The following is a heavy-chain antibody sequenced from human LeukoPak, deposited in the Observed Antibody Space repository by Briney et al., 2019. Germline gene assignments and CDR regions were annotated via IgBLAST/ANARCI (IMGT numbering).Heavy chain of an antibody. CDR3: ARHAPIKTTVTTSHAFDI. D-gene: IGHD4-17*01. J-gene: IGHJ3*02. CDR1: GGSIRSSSYY. V-gene: IGHV4-39*01. CDR2: IYYSGNT. Sequence: TSETLSLTCTVSGGSIRSSSYYWGWIRQPPGKGLEWIVSIYYSGNTYYYPPLKSRVTISVDTSKNQFSLRLSSVTAADTAVYYCARHAPIKTTVTTSHAFDIWGQGTMVTVSS.